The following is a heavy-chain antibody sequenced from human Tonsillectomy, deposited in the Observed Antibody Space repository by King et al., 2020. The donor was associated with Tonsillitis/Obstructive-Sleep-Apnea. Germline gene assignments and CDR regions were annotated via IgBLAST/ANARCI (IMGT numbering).Heavy chain of an antibody. Sequence: VQLVESGAEVKKPGASVKVSCKASGYTFTSYYMHWVRQAPGQGLEWMGIINPSDSGTNYAQKFQGRVTLTRDTSTSTVHMELSSLRSEDTAVYYCAREALAAAGTILDYWGQGTLVTVSS. CDR3: AREALAAAGTILDY. D-gene: IGHD6-13*01. CDR1: GYTFTSYY. CDR2: INPSDSGT. J-gene: IGHJ4*02. V-gene: IGHV1-46*01.